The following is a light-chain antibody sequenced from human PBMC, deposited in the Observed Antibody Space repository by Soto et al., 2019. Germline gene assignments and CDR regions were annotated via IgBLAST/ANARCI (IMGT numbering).Light chain of an antibody. J-gene: IGKJ2*01. CDR1: QGVLNS. V-gene: IGKV1-9*01. CDR2: SIS. Sequence: IHVTQSPSILSASVGDSVTITCRTSQGVLNSFAWYQQKSGKATRLLIYSISSLKSGVPSRFSGSGSGAEFTLTITNLQPEDFATYFCQPLYTYPHTFGLGTQLQI. CDR3: QPLYTYPHT.